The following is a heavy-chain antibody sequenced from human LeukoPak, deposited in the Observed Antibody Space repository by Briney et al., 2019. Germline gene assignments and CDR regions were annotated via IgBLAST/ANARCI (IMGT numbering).Heavy chain of an antibody. CDR1: GGSISSYY. CDR2: IYYSGST. Sequence: SETLSLTCTVSGGSISSYYWSWIRQPPGKGLEWIGYIYYSGSTNYNPSLKSRVTISVDTSKNQFSLKLSSVTAADTAVYYCASGGWSWFDPWGQETLVTVSS. CDR3: ASGGWSWFDP. D-gene: IGHD2-15*01. V-gene: IGHV4-59*01. J-gene: IGHJ5*02.